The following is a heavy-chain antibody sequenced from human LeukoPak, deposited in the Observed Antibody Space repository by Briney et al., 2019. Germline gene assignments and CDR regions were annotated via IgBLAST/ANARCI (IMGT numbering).Heavy chain of an antibody. CDR2: ISNDGSNK. D-gene: IGHD3-22*01. Sequence: PGRSLRLSCAASGFTFRSYAMHWVRQAPGKGLEWVTVISNDGSNKYYADSVKGRFTISRDNSKNALYLQMNSLRAEDTAVYYCAKDLNSTYNYDSSGYEDAFDIWGQGTMVTVSS. CDR3: AKDLNSTYNYDSSGYEDAFDI. V-gene: IGHV3-30-3*01. CDR1: GFTFRSYA. J-gene: IGHJ3*02.